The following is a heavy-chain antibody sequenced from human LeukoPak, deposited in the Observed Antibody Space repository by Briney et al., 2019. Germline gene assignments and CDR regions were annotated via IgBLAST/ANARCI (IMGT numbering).Heavy chain of an antibody. V-gene: IGHV4-31*03. Sequence: SQTLSLTCTVSGGSISSGGYCWSWIRQHPGKGLEWIGYIYYSGSTYYNPSLKSRVTISVDTSRNQFSLKLSSVTAADTAVYYCAADRGYCSGGSCYQGNYFDYWGQGTLVTVSS. J-gene: IGHJ4*02. CDR1: GGSISSGGYC. D-gene: IGHD2-15*01. CDR3: AADRGYCSGGSCYQGNYFDY. CDR2: IYYSGST.